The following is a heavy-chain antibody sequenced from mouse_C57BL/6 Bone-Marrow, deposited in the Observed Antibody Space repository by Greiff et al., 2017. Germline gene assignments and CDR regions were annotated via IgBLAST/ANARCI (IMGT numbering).Heavy chain of an antibody. J-gene: IGHJ2*01. CDR2: ISSGGDYI. V-gene: IGHV5-9-1*02. CDR3: TRERGYGSSPYYFDY. D-gene: IGHD1-1*01. Sequence: EVMLVESGEGLVKPGGSLKLSCAASGFTFSSYAMSWVRQTPEKRLEWVAYISSGGDYIYYADTVKGRFTISRDNARNTLYLHMSSLKSEDTAMYYCTRERGYGSSPYYFDYWGQGTTLTVSS. CDR1: GFTFSSYA.